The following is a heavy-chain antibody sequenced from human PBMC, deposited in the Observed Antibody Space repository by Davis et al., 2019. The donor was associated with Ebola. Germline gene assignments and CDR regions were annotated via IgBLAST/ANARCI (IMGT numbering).Heavy chain of an antibody. CDR2: IYWDNDK. Sequence: SGPTLVKPTQTLTLTCTFSGFSLSTSGVGVGWIRQPPGKALDWLALIYWDNDKRYSPSLKSRLTITKDASKNQVVLTMTNMDPVDTATYFCARRWSESSFDYWGQGILVTVSS. J-gene: IGHJ4*02. CDR3: ARRWSESSFDY. CDR1: GFSLSTSGVG. V-gene: IGHV2-5*02. D-gene: IGHD1-26*01.